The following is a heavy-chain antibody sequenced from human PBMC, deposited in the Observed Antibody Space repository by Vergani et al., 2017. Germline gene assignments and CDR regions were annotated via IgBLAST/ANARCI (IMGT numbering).Heavy chain of an antibody. V-gene: IGHV3-30*02. CDR1: GFTFSSYG. J-gene: IGHJ5*02. CDR2: IRYDGSNK. Sequence: QVQLVESGGGVVQPGGSLRLSCAASGFTFSSYGMHWVRQAPGKGLEWVAFIRYDGSNKYYADSVKGRFTISRDNSKNTLYQQMNSLRAEDAAVYYCRYSNGYWAWGQGTLVTVSS. D-gene: IGHD6-13*01. CDR3: RYSNGYWA.